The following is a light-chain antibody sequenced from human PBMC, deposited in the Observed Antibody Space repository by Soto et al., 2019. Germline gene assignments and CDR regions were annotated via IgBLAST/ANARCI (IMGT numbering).Light chain of an antibody. Sequence: DVQLTHSPSFLSASVGDRVTITCRASQDISSALAWYQQKPGKAPKVLIHVASTLQSGVPSRFSGSGSGTDFTLTISSLQPEDFATYYCQQANSFPLTFGGGTKVDIK. CDR3: QQANSFPLT. J-gene: IGKJ4*01. V-gene: IGKV1-9*01. CDR1: QDISSA. CDR2: VAS.